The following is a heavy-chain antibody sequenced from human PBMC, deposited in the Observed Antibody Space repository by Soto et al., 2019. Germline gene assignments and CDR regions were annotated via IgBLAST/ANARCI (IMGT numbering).Heavy chain of an antibody. Sequence: ASVKVSCKASGYTFTGYYMHWVRQAPGQGLEWMGWINPNSGGTNYAQKFQGRVTMTRDTSISTAYMELSRLRSDDTAVYYCARDPYCSSTSCYSRTSYYGMDVWGQGTTVTV. CDR2: INPNSGGT. V-gene: IGHV1-2*02. J-gene: IGHJ6*02. CDR1: GYTFTGYY. CDR3: ARDPYCSSTSCYSRTSYYGMDV. D-gene: IGHD2-2*01.